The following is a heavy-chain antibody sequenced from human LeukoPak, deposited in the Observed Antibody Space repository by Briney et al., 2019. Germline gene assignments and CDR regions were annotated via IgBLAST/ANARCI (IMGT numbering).Heavy chain of an antibody. V-gene: IGHV4-39*01. J-gene: IGHJ6*03. CDR3: ASLAGSGKYYYYMDV. CDR1: GGSTSSSSHY. D-gene: IGHD3-10*01. CDR2: IYYTGRGST. Sequence: PSETLSLTCTVSGGSTSSSSHYWGWIRRPPGKGLEWIGSIYYTGRGSTYYNPSLKSRVTVSVDKSKNQFSLKMSSVTAADTAVYYCASLAGSGKYYYYMDVWGKGTTVTVSS.